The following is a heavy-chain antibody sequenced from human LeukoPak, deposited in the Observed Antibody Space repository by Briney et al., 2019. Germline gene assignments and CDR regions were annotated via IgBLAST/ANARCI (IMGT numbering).Heavy chain of an antibody. D-gene: IGHD6-19*01. Sequence: PSQTLSLTCTVSGGSISSGGYYWSWIRQHPGKGLEWIGYIYYSGSTYYNPSLKSRVTISVDTSKNQFSLKLSSVTAAGTAVYYCARDLGPAAGYWFDPWGQGTLVTVSS. CDR1: GGSISSGGYY. CDR3: ARDLGPAAGYWFDP. V-gene: IGHV4-31*03. J-gene: IGHJ5*02. CDR2: IYYSGST.